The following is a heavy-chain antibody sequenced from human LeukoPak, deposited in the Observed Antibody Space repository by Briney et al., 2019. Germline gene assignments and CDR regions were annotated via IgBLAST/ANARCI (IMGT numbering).Heavy chain of an antibody. J-gene: IGHJ5*02. D-gene: IGHD6-19*01. CDR2: INPSGGST. V-gene: IGHV1-46*01. Sequence: GASVKVSCKASGYTFTGYYMHWVRQAPGQGLEWMGIINPSGGSTSYAQKFQGRVTMTRDTSTSTVYMELSSLRSEDTAVYYCARRAVAGTTDPWGQGTLVTVSS. CDR1: GYTFTGYY. CDR3: ARRAVAGTTDP.